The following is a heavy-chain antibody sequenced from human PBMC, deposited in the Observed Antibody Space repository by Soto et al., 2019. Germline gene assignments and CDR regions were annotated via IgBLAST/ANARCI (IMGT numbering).Heavy chain of an antibody. CDR3: ARRRIVVVTAFAY. CDR2: IYYSGST. CDR1: GGSISSSSYY. D-gene: IGHD2-21*02. V-gene: IGHV4-39*01. Sequence: PSETLSLTCTVSGGSISSSSYYWGWIRQPPGKGLEWIGSIYYSGSTYYNPSLKSRVTISVDTSKNQFSLKLSSVTAADTAVYYCARRRIVVVTAFAYWGQGTLVTVSS. J-gene: IGHJ4*02.